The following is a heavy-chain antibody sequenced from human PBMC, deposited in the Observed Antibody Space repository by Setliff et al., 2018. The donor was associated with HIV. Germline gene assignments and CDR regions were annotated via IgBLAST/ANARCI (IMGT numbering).Heavy chain of an antibody. Sequence: ASVKVSCKASGYTFTNYYIHWVRQAPGQGLEWMGIINPSGGSTTYAQNFRGRVTMTRDTSTSTVYMELRSLKSEDTAVYYCARDMSGGDGYNHGAFDIWGQGTMVTVSS. CDR2: INPSGGST. J-gene: IGHJ3*02. CDR3: ARDMSGGDGYNHGAFDI. D-gene: IGHD5-12*01. CDR1: GYTFTNYY. V-gene: IGHV1-46*01.